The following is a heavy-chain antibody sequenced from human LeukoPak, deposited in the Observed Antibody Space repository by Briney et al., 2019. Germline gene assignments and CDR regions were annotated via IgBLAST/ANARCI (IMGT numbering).Heavy chain of an antibody. J-gene: IGHJ4*02. Sequence: GRSLRLSCAASGFTFSSYGMHWVRQAPGKGLEWVAVIWYDGSNKYYADPVKGRFTISRDNSKNTLYLQMNSLRAEDTAVYYCARAFSPYYYDSRGYYPFDYWGQGTLVTVSS. V-gene: IGHV3-33*01. CDR1: GFTFSSYG. CDR2: IWYDGSNK. D-gene: IGHD3-22*01. CDR3: ARAFSPYYYDSRGYYPFDY.